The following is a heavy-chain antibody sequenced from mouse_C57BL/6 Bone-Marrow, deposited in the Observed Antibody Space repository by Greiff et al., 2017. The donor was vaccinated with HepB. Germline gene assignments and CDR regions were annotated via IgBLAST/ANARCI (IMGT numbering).Heavy chain of an antibody. D-gene: IGHD1-1*01. CDR2: IDPSDSET. CDR1: GYTFTSYW. V-gene: IGHV1-52*01. CDR3: ATLPYTTVVATDNAMAY. Sequence: QVQLQQPGAELVRPGSSVKLSCKASGYTFTSYWMHWVKQRPIQGLEWIGNIDPSDSETHYNQKFKDKATLTVDKSSSTAYMQPSTLTSKDSAVYYCATLPYTTVVATDNAMAYWGQGTSVTVSS. J-gene: IGHJ4*01.